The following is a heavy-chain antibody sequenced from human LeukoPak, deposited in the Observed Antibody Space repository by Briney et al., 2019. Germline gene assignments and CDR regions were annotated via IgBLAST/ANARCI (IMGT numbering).Heavy chain of an antibody. CDR2: IRSKAYGGTT. V-gene: IGHV3-49*04. CDR3: TRGPAPYNWNYEGAHYFDY. J-gene: IGHJ4*02. CDR1: GFTFGDYA. D-gene: IGHD1-7*01. Sequence: GGSLRLSCTASGFTFGDYAMSWVRQAPGKGLEWVGFIRSKAYGGTTEYAASVKGRFTISRDDSKSIAYLQMNSLKTEDTAVYYCTRGPAPYNWNYEGAHYFDYWGQGTLVTVSS.